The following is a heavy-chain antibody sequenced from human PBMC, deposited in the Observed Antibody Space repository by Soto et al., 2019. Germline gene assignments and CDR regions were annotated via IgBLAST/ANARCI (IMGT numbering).Heavy chain of an antibody. CDR3: AREIPAATRYNWFDP. Sequence: QVQLQESGPGLVKPSQTLSLTCTVSGGSISSGGYYWSWIRQHPGKGLEWIGYIYYSGSTYYNPSLKRRGTMXXDXSXNQFSLKLSSVTAADTAVYYCAREIPAATRYNWFDPWGQGTLVTVSS. CDR2: IYYSGST. D-gene: IGHD2-2*01. V-gene: IGHV4-31*03. CDR1: GGSISSGGYY. J-gene: IGHJ5*02.